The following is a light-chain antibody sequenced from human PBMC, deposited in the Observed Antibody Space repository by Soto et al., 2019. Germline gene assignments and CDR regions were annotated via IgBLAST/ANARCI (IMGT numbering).Light chain of an antibody. Sequence: ENFFTQSPATPSSVPSGKVPPPRRASQYINTRLAWYQHRPGQAPRLLIYQTSIRAAGIPARFSASGSGTDFTLTISDVQPEDFALYYCQQYGGSPRTFGQGTKVDIK. CDR1: QYINTR. CDR3: QQYGGSPRT. J-gene: IGKJ1*01. CDR2: QTS. V-gene: IGKV3-11*01.